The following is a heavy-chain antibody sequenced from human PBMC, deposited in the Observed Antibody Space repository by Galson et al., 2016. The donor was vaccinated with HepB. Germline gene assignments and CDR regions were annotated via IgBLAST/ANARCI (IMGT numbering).Heavy chain of an antibody. Sequence: SLRLSCAASGFTVSSNYMSWVRQAPGRGLEWVSIVYSDGTTYYADSVKGRLTISRDYSKNTLFLQMNSLRADDTAVYYCAKNSGYVIEIWGQGTLVTVSS. CDR3: AKNSGYVIEI. CDR2: VYSDGTT. V-gene: IGHV3-66*01. D-gene: IGHD3-22*01. CDR1: GFTVSSNY. J-gene: IGHJ4*02.